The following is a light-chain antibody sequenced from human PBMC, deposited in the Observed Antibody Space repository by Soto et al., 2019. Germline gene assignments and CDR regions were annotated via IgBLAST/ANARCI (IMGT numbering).Light chain of an antibody. J-gene: IGKJ4*01. CDR2: AAS. V-gene: IGKV1-27*01. CDR1: QGIYNY. Sequence: DTQMTQSPSSLSASVGDRVTITCRASQGIYNYLAWYQQKPGKVPKILIYAASSLVSGVPSRFSGSGFGTDFTLTISSLQAEDFASYYCQQLRSYPSTFGGGTKVDIK. CDR3: QQLRSYPST.